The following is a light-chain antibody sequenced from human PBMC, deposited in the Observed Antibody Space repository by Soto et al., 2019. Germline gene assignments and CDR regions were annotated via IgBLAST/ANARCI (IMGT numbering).Light chain of an antibody. V-gene: IGKV1-27*01. CDR1: QDISTY. Sequence: DIQLTHSPSSLSASVGDRVTISCRATQDISTYLVWYQQKPGTVPKLLIFAASTLQSGVPSRFSGSGSGTDFTLTISSLQPEDVATYYCQNYNGAPWTFGQGTKVEIK. CDR2: AAS. CDR3: QNYNGAPWT. J-gene: IGKJ1*01.